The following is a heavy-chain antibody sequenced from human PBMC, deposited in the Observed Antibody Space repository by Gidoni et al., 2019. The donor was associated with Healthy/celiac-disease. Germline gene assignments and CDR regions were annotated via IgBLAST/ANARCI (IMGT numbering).Heavy chain of an antibody. Sequence: QVQLVESGGGVVQPGRSLRLSCAASGFTFSSYGMHWVRQAPGKGLEWVAVIWYDGSNKYYADSVKGRFTISRDNSKNTLYLQMNSLRAEDTAVYYCARDPGLELLLPREGNWFDPWGQGTLVTVSS. CDR2: IWYDGSNK. D-gene: IGHD1-7*01. V-gene: IGHV3-33*01. CDR3: ARDPGLELLLPREGNWFDP. J-gene: IGHJ5*02. CDR1: GFTFSSYG.